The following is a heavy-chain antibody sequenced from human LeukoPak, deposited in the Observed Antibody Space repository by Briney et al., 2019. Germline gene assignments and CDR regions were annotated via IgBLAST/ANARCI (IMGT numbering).Heavy chain of an antibody. CDR3: AKDRIIRRYYDSSGYCPFDY. Sequence: GGSLRLSCAASGFTFSSYAMSWVRQAPGKGLEWVSAISGSGGSTYYADSVKGRFTISRDNSKNTLYLQMNSLRAEDTAVYYCAKDRIIRRYYDSSGYCPFDYWGQGTLVTVSS. CDR2: ISGSGGST. CDR1: GFTFSSYA. J-gene: IGHJ4*02. D-gene: IGHD3-22*01. V-gene: IGHV3-23*01.